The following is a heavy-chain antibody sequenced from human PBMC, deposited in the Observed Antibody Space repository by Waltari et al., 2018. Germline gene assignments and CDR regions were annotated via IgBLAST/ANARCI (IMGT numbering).Heavy chain of an antibody. V-gene: IGHV4-30-2*01. CDR3: ARGGDGYNYYYYGMDV. CDR2: IYQRGAT. Sequence: QLQLQESGSGLVKPSQTLSLTCAVSGGSISSGGYSWSWIRQPPGKGLEWIGYIYQRGATYDTTSLKRRVTISVDRSKNQFSLKLSSVTAADTAVYYCARGGDGYNYYYYGMDVWGQGTTVTVSS. J-gene: IGHJ6*02. CDR1: GGSISSGGYS. D-gene: IGHD5-12*01.